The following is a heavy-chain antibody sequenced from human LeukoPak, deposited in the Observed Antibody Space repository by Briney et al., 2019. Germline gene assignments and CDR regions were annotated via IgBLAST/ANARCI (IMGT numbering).Heavy chain of an antibody. J-gene: IGHJ5*02. CDR3: ARGGLVVPAAVFDP. CDR1: GGSFSGYY. V-gene: IGHV4-34*01. Sequence: PSETLSLTCAVYGGSFSGYYWSWIRQPPGKGLEWIGEINHSGSTNYNPSLKSRVTISVDTSKNQFSLKLSSVTAADTAVYYCARGGLVVPAAVFDPWGQGTLVTVSS. CDR2: INHSGST. D-gene: IGHD2-2*01.